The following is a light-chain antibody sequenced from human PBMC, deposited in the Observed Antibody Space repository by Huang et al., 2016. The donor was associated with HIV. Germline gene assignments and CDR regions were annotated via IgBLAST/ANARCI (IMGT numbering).Light chain of an antibody. J-gene: IGKJ4*01. CDR3: QQSNSFPLT. CDR1: QDVSNY. V-gene: IGKV1D-12*01. Sequence: DIQMTQSPSSLSASVGDTVTITCRASQDVSNYFAWYQQKPGKAPNLLIYAASSLYSGVPSRVSGSGSGTDFTLTISDLQPEDFATYYCQQSNSFPLTFGGGTKVEMK. CDR2: AAS.